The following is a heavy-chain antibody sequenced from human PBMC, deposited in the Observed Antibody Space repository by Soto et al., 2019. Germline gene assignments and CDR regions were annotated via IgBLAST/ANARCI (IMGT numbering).Heavy chain of an antibody. Sequence: PSETLSLTCAVYGASLSDNYCNWLRQPPGKGLEWIGEINHSGNTNYNPSLRSRVTISIDTSKNQLSLNLRSVSAADTAVYYCERGRGELDAWGQGTPVTVSS. D-gene: IGHD2-21*01. V-gene: IGHV4-34*01. CDR3: ERGRGELDA. CDR2: INHSGNT. CDR1: GASLSDNY. J-gene: IGHJ5*02.